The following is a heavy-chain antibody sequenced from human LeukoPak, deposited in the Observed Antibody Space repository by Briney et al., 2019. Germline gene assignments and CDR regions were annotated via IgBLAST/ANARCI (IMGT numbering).Heavy chain of an antibody. Sequence: SETLSLTCAVYGGSLSGYYWSWIRQPPGKGLEWIGETNHSGSTNYNPSLKSRVTISVDTSKNQFSLKLSSVTAADTAVYYCARGRVYYYGAGAAAFDIWGQGTMVTVSS. J-gene: IGHJ3*02. CDR1: GGSLSGYY. D-gene: IGHD3-10*01. CDR2: TNHSGST. V-gene: IGHV4-34*01. CDR3: ARGRVYYYGAGAAAFDI.